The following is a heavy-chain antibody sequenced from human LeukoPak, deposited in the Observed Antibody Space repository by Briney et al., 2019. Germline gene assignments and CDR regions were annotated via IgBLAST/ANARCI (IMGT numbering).Heavy chain of an antibody. V-gene: IGHV3-23*01. Sequence: GGSLRLSCAASGLSFSSFAMNWVRQAPGKGLEWVSGISTSGGSTYYADSVKGRFTISRDNSNNILFLHMNSLRADDTAESFCARAADRGHSFDSWGQGPLVTVSS. CDR3: ARAADRGHSFDS. CDR1: GLSFSSFA. D-gene: IGHD6-25*01. J-gene: IGHJ4*02. CDR2: ISTSGGST.